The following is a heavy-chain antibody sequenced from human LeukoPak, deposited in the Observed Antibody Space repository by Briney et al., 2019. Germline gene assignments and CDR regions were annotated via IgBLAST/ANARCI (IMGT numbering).Heavy chain of an antibody. J-gene: IGHJ5*02. V-gene: IGHV4-34*01. CDR1: GGSFSGYC. D-gene: IGHD3-22*01. CDR2: INHSGST. CDR3: ARRDYYDSSGYSRMNWFDP. Sequence: PSETLSLTCAVYGGSFSGYCWSWIRQPPGKGLEWIGEINHSGSTNYNPSLKSRVTISVDTSKNQFSLKLSSVTAADTAVYYCARRDYYDSSGYSRMNWFDPWGQGTLVTVSS.